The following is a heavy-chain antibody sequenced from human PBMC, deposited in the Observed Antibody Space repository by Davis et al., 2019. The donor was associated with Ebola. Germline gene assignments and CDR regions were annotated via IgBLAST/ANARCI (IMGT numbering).Heavy chain of an antibody. CDR3: ASSPITAAIMGVDY. Sequence: PAGSLTLSCAASGFTFSSHAMHWVRQAPGKGLEWVANIKQDGSEKYYVDSVKGRFTTSRDNAKNPLYLQMNSLRAEETAVYYCASSPITAAIMGVDYWGKGTLVTVSS. V-gene: IGHV3-7*01. J-gene: IGHJ4*02. CDR1: GFTFSSHA. D-gene: IGHD5-12*01. CDR2: IKQDGSEK.